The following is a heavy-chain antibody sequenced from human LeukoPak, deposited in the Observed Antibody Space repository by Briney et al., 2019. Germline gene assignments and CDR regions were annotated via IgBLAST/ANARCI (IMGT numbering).Heavy chain of an antibody. Sequence: GRSLRLSCAASGFTFDDYAMHWVRQAPGKGLEWVSGISWNSGSIGYADSVKGRFTISGDNAKNSLYLQMNSLRAEDTALYYCAKDQNSYGSGVNYWGQGTLVTVSS. CDR3: AKDQNSYGSGVNY. CDR2: ISWNSGSI. CDR1: GFTFDDYA. D-gene: IGHD3-10*01. V-gene: IGHV3-9*01. J-gene: IGHJ4*02.